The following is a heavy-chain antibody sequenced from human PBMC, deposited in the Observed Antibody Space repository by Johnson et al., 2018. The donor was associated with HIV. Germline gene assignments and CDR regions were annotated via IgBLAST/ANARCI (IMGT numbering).Heavy chain of an antibody. CDR1: RFSVSSNY. V-gene: IGHV3-66*03. J-gene: IGHJ3*02. CDR2: IYSGGST. CDR3: ARVVLVRLAVAGPSRDAFDI. Sequence: VLLVESGGGLIQPGGSLRLSCAASRFSVSSNYMTWVRQAPGKGLEWVSVIYSGGSTYYADSVQGRFTISRDNSKNTLYLQMNSLRAEDTAVYYCARVVLVRLAVAGPSRDAFDIWGQGTMVTVSS. D-gene: IGHD6-19*01.